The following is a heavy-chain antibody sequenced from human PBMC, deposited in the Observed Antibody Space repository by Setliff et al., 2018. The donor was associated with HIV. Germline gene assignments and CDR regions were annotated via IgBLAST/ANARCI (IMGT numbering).Heavy chain of an antibody. CDR2: IYYSGST. J-gene: IGHJ6*02. CDR3: ARSRTSSGYYGVTGYGMDV. CDR1: GGSISSDY. V-gene: IGHV4-59*01. Sequence: KTLETLSLTCTVSGGSISSDYWSWIRQPPGKGLEWIGYIYYSGSTNYNPSLKSRVTISVATSKNQFSLKLNSVTTADTAVYYCARSRTSSGYYGVTGYGMDVWGQGTTVTVSS. D-gene: IGHD3-22*01.